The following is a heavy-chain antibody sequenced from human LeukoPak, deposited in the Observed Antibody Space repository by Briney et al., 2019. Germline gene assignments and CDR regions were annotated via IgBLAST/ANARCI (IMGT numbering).Heavy chain of an antibody. CDR3: ARGQYGSGWYQY. J-gene: IGHJ4*02. CDR1: GGSFSNDY. V-gene: IGHV4-34*01. D-gene: IGHD6-19*01. CDR2: INHSGST. Sequence: SETLSLTCAVYGGSFSNDYWSWIRQPPGKGLEWIGEINHSGSTNYNPSLKSRVTISEDTSKNQFSLKLSSVTAADTAVYYCARGQYGSGWYQYWGQGTLVTVSS.